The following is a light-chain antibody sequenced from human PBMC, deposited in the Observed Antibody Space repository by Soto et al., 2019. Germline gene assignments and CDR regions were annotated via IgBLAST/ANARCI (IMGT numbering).Light chain of an antibody. Sequence: QSVLTQPPSVSGAPGQRLTISCTGSRSNIGARYDVHWYQQLPGTAPKLIIYGNTNRPSGVPDRLSGSKSGTSASLGITGLQAEDEADYYCQSYDSSLSGYVFGTGTKVTVL. CDR1: RSNIGARYD. CDR2: GNT. V-gene: IGLV1-40*01. CDR3: QSYDSSLSGYV. J-gene: IGLJ1*01.